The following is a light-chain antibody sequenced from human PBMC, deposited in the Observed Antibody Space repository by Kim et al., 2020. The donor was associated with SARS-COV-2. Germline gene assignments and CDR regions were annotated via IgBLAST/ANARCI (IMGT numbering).Light chain of an antibody. CDR2: DAS. Sequence: ASVGDRVTITCRASQGISSALAWYQQKPGKSPKLLIYDASTLEGGAPSRFSGGGSGTDFTLTISSLQPEDFATYYCQHFNDYPLTFGGGTKVDIK. CDR1: QGISSA. CDR3: QHFNDYPLT. V-gene: IGKV1D-13*01. J-gene: IGKJ4*01.